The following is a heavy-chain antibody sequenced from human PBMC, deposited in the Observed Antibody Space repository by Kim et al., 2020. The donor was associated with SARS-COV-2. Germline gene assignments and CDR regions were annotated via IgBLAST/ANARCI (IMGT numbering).Heavy chain of an antibody. CDR1: GFTFSDYY. CDR2: ISSSGSTI. CDR3: ARFPSDYSNYVYYYYMDV. V-gene: IGHV3-11*01. Sequence: GGSLRLSCAASGFTFSDYYMSWIRQAPGKGLEWVSYISSSGSTIYYADSVKGRFTISRDNAKNSLYLQMNSLRAEDTAVYYCARFPSDYSNYVYYYYMDVWGKGTTVTVSS. J-gene: IGHJ6*03. D-gene: IGHD4-4*01.